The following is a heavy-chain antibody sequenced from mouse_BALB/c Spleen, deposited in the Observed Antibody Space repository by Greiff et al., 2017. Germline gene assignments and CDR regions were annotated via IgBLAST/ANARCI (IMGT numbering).Heavy chain of an antibody. J-gene: IGHJ2*01. CDR1: GYTFTSYY. CDR2: INPSNGGT. D-gene: IGHD2-1*01. CDR3: TRVGIYYGNYVVYFDY. Sequence: QVQLKQPGAELVKPGASVKLSCKASGYTFTSYYMYWVKQRPGQGLEWIGGINPSNGGTNFNEKFKSKATLTVDKSSSTAYMQLSSLTSEDSAVYYCTRVGIYYGNYVVYFDYWGQGTTLTVSS. V-gene: IGHV1S81*02.